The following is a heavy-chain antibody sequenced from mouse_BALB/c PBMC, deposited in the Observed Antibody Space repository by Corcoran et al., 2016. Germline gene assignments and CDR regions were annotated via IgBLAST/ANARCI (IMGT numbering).Heavy chain of an antibody. Sequence: QILLVQAGPELTKPVETVKISCKASGYTFTNYGMNWVKQGPGRGLKWMGWVNTYTGESTYADDFKGRFAFSLETSASTAYLQINNLKNEDTATYFCAREPRAMDYWGQGTSVTVSS. CDR3: AREPRAMDY. J-gene: IGHJ4*01. CDR2: VNTYTGES. CDR1: GYTFTNYG. V-gene: IGHV9-3-1*01.